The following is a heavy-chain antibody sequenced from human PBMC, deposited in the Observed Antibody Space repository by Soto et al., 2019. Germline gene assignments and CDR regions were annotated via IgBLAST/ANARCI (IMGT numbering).Heavy chain of an antibody. CDR1: GFTVSSNY. CDR3: ARAGIAARRVVYYYYGMDV. D-gene: IGHD6-6*01. Sequence: WGSLRLSCAASGFTVSSNYMSWFRQAPGKGLEWVSVIYSGGSTYYADSVKGRFTISRDNSKNTLYLQMNSLRAEDTAVYYCARAGIAARRVVYYYYGMDVWGQGTTVTVSS. CDR2: IYSGGST. J-gene: IGHJ6*02. V-gene: IGHV3-53*01.